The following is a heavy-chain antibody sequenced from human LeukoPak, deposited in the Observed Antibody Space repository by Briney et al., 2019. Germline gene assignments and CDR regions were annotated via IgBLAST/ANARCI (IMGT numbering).Heavy chain of an antibody. D-gene: IGHD3-16*01. Sequence: SVKVSCKASGATFSSYAISWVRQAPGQGLEWMGRIIPIFGTANYAQKFQGRVTITTDESTSTAYMELSSRRSEDTAVYYCARGEGTLPWPHFDYWGQGTLVTVSS. CDR3: ARGEGTLPWPHFDY. V-gene: IGHV1-69*05. CDR1: GATFSSYA. J-gene: IGHJ4*02. CDR2: IIPIFGTA.